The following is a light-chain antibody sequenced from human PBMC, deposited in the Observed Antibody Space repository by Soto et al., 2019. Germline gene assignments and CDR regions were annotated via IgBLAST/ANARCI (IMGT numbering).Light chain of an antibody. V-gene: IGKV3-20*01. CDR2: SAS. CDR1: QSVSSSY. Sequence: EIVLTQSPGTLSLSPGERATLSCRASQSVSSSYLAWYQQKRGQPPRLLIYSASSRPTGIPDRFSGSGSGTDFTLTISRLDPEDFAVYYCQQYGSSPPWTFGQGTKVEIK. CDR3: QQYGSSPPWT. J-gene: IGKJ1*01.